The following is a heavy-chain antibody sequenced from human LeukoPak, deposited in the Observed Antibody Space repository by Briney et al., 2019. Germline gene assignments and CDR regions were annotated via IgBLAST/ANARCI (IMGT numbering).Heavy chain of an antibody. J-gene: IGHJ4*02. CDR3: AKDQTSGWYGGVDY. V-gene: IGHV3-9*03. D-gene: IGHD6-19*01. CDR2: INWNSGST. CDR1: GFTFEDYG. Sequence: SGGSLRLSCAASGFTFEDYGMHWVRQAPGKGLEWVSAINWNSGSTGYADSVKGRFTISRDNAKNSLYLQMNSLRDEDMALYYCAKDQTSGWYGGVDYWGQGTLVTVSS.